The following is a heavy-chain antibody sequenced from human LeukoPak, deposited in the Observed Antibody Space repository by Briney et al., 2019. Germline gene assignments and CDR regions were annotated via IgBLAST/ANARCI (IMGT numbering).Heavy chain of an antibody. J-gene: IGHJ4*02. CDR3: ASDSPPNDSSGYHY. CDR1: GFTVSSNY. CDR2: IYSGGST. Sequence: GGSLRRSCAASGFTVSSNYMSWVRQAPGKGLEWVSVIYSGGSTYYAESVKGRFTISRHNSKNTLYLQMNSLRAEDTAVYYCASDSPPNDSSGYHYWGQGTLVTVSS. V-gene: IGHV3-53*04. D-gene: IGHD3-22*01.